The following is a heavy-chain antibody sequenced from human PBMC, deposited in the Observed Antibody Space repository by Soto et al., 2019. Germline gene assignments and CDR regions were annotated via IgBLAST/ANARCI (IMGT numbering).Heavy chain of an antibody. J-gene: IGHJ4*02. D-gene: IGHD3-10*01. CDR3: ARDQYGSGSYFH. Sequence: SETLSLTCTVSGGSISSGGYYWSWIRQHPGKGLEWIGYIYYCGSTYYNPSLKSRVTISVDTSKNQFSLKLSSVTAADTAVYYCARDQYGSGSYFHWGQGTLVTVSS. CDR1: GGSISSGGYY. V-gene: IGHV4-31*03. CDR2: IYYCGST.